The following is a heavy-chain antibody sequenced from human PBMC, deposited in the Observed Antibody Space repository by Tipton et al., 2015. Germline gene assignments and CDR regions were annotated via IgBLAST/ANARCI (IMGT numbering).Heavy chain of an antibody. V-gene: IGHV4-61*08. CDR3: AREVWYNDSTGYDY. D-gene: IGHD3-22*01. J-gene: IGHJ4*02. Sequence: TLSLTCSVSGGSVSYGGYYWSWIRQAPGKGLEWIGYIYDSVRTNYKPSLKSRVTISLDTSKNQVSLKVTSVTAADTAVYYCAREVWYNDSTGYDYWGQGTLVTVSS. CDR2: IYDSVRT. CDR1: GGSVSYGGYY.